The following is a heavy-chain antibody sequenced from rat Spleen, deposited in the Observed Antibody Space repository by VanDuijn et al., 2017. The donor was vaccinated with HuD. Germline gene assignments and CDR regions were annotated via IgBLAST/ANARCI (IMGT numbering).Heavy chain of an antibody. J-gene: IGHJ2*01. D-gene: IGHD1-6*01. CDR3: ARRKLYYRFDY. Sequence: EVQLVESGGGLVQPGRSLKLSCAASGFTFTNYDMAWVRQAPTKGLEWSASISSGGGNTYYRDSVKRRFTLTTDNAKNTQYLLRVSLRSEETETYCCARRKLYYRFDYWAQGVMGTVSS. CDR2: ISSGGGNT. V-gene: IGHV5S13*01. CDR1: GFTFTNYD.